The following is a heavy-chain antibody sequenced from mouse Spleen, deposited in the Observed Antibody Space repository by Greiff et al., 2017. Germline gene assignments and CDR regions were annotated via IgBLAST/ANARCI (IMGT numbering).Heavy chain of an antibody. CDR1: GYTFTSYV. V-gene: IGHV1-14*01. Sequence: VQLQQSGPELVKPGASVKMSCKASGYTFTSYVMHWVKQKPGQGLEWIGNINPYNDGTKYNEKFKGKATLTSDKSSSTAYMELSSLTSEDSAVYYGAIWGSSAAWFAYWGQGTLFTVSA. CDR2: INPYNDGT. CDR3: AIWGSSAAWFAY. J-gene: IGHJ3*01. D-gene: IGHD1-1*01.